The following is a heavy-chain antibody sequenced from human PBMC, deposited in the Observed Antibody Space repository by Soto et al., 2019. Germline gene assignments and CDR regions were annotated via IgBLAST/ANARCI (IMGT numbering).Heavy chain of an antibody. CDR3: AREKASYYGSGNYYNLDY. CDR1: GFTFSDYY. Sequence: PGGSLRLSCAASGFTFSDYYMSWVRQASGKGLERVSYISSSGSTIYYADSVKGRFTISRDNAKNSLYLQMNSLRAEDTAVYYCAREKASYYGSGNYYNLDYWGQGTLVTVSS. V-gene: IGHV3-11*01. D-gene: IGHD3-10*01. CDR2: ISSSGSTI. J-gene: IGHJ4*02.